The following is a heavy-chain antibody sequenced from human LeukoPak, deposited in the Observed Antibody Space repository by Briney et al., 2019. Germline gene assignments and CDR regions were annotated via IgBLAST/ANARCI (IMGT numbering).Heavy chain of an antibody. Sequence: SETLSLTCTVSGGSISSSSYYWGWIRQPPGKGLEWIGRIYYSGSTYYNPSLKSRVTISVDTSKNQFSLKLSSVTAADTAVYYCARDVTVAGSSGVGRFDPWGQGTLVTVSS. CDR3: ARDVTVAGSSGVGRFDP. CDR2: IYYSGST. J-gene: IGHJ5*02. CDR1: GGSISSSSYY. D-gene: IGHD6-19*01. V-gene: IGHV4-39*02.